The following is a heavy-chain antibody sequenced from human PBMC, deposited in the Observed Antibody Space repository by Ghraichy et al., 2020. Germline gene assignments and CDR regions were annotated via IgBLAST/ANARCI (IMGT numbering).Heavy chain of an antibody. Sequence: GGSLRLSCAASGFLFSDYYMTWVRQAPGRGLEWLANIRHDGRETFYVDSVKGRFTIFRDNSRNSLYLQMNNLRAEDTAVYDCAREGGTMRTVVTGFDSWGQGTLVGVSS. CDR1: GFLFSDYY. CDR2: IRHDGRET. J-gene: IGHJ4*02. D-gene: IGHD3-22*01. CDR3: AREGGTMRTVVTGFDS. V-gene: IGHV3-7*03.